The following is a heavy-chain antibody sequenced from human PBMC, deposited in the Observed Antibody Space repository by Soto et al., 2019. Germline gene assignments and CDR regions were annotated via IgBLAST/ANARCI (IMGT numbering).Heavy chain of an antibody. CDR2: ISAYNGNT. D-gene: IGHD5-12*01. Sequence: QVQLVQSGAEVKKPGASVKVSCKASGYTFTSYGISWVRQAPGQGLEWMGWISAYNGNTNYAQKLQGRVTMTTDTSTSTAYMELRSRRSDATAVYYCARERVDDLYYYYGMDVWGQGTTVTVSS. J-gene: IGHJ6*02. CDR1: GYTFTSYG. V-gene: IGHV1-18*01. CDR3: ARERVDDLYYYYGMDV.